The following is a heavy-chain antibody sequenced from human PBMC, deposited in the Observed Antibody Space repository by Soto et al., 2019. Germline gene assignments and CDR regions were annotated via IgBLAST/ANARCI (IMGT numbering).Heavy chain of an antibody. J-gene: IGHJ4*02. D-gene: IGHD3-16*01. CDR3: AKASCKGACIMMTFGLASLDC. CDR1: GFTFSNYA. Sequence: EVQLLESGGGLVQIGGSLRLSCAASGFTFSNYAMSWVRQAPGKGLEGVSGISGSGYSTNYADSVKGRFTISRDNSKKTRYMQMSSLRAARTAVYFCAKASCKGACIMMTFGLASLDCWGQGTRVTVSS. V-gene: IGHV3-23*01. CDR2: ISGSGYST.